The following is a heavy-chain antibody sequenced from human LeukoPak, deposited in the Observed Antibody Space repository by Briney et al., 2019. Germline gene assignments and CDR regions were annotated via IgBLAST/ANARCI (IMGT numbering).Heavy chain of an antibody. D-gene: IGHD3-10*01. J-gene: IGHJ4*02. CDR3: TTGDGGSGTWFDY. CDR2: IYYSGST. CDR1: GGSISSYY. Sequence: SETLSLTCTVSGGSISSYYWSWIRQPPGKGLEWIGYIYYSGSTNYNPSLKSRVTISVDTSKNQFSLKLSSVTAADTAVYYCTTGDGGSGTWFDYWGQGTLVTVSS. V-gene: IGHV4-59*01.